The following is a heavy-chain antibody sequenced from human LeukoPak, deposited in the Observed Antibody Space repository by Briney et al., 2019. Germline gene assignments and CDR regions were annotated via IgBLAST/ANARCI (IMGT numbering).Heavy chain of an antibody. CDR1: GFTFSDYY. J-gene: IGHJ4*02. CDR2: ISSSGSTI. V-gene: IGHV3-11*04. Sequence: HPGGSLRLSCAASGFTFSDYYMSWIRQAPGKGLEWVSYISSSGSTIYYADSVKGRFTISRDNAKNSLYLQMNSLRAEDTAVYYCARDSYCGGDCYLDWGQGNLVTVSS. D-gene: IGHD2-21*02. CDR3: ARDSYCGGDCYLD.